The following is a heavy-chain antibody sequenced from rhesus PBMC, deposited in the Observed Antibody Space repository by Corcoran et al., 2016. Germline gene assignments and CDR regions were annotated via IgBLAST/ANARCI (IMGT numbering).Heavy chain of an antibody. D-gene: IGHD3-16*01. J-gene: IGHJ4*01. CDR1: GGSFSSYW. CDR3: AREGGNYYSGSGTIDY. Sequence: QVQLQESGPGLVKPSETLSLTCAGSGGSFSSYWWGWIRQPPGKGLEWIGRIYGSSGNHETNPSPNSRATISRDTSKNQCSLKLSSVTAADTAVYYCAREGGNYYSGSGTIDYWGQGVLVTVSP. CDR2: IYGSSGNH. V-gene: IGHV4-160*01.